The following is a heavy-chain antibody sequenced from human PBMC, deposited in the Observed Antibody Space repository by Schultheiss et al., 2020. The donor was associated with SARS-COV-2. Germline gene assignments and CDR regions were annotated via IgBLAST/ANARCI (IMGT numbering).Heavy chain of an antibody. J-gene: IGHJ5*02. CDR3: ARASYRDFFDP. Sequence: SETLSLTCAVSGYFISSGYYWGWIRQPPGKGLEWIGSIDHSGSTNYNPSLKSRVTISVDTSKNQFSLKLSSVTAADTAVYYCARASYRDFFDPWGQGTLVTVSS. D-gene: IGHD1-14*01. CDR1: GYFISSGYY. CDR2: IDHSGST. V-gene: IGHV4-38-2*01.